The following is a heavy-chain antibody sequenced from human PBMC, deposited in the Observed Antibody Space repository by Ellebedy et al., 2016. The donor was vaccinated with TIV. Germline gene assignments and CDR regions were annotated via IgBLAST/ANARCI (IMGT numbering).Heavy chain of an antibody. CDR3: ARVNSMDWFDP. D-gene: IGHD5-24*01. V-gene: IGHV4-59*01. Sequence: PETLSLTXSVSGDSITSYYWSWIRQPPGKGLEWIGYISYIGYTDYNPSLKSRVTISEDTSKNQFSLQLTSVTAADTAVYYCARVNSMDWFDPWGQGTLVIVSS. CDR1: GDSITSYY. CDR2: ISYIGYT. J-gene: IGHJ5*02.